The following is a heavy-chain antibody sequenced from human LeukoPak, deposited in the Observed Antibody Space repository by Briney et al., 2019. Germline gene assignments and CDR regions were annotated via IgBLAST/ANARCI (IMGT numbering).Heavy chain of an antibody. CDR1: GFTFSSYS. V-gene: IGHV3-21*01. Sequence: GGSLRLSCAASGFTFSSYSMNWVRQAPGKGLEWVSSISSSSSYIYYADSVKGRFTISRDNAKNSLYLQMNSLRAEDTAVYYCARDISDYYDSSGGEAFDIWGQGTMVTVSS. CDR2: ISSSSSYI. J-gene: IGHJ3*02. D-gene: IGHD3-22*01. CDR3: ARDISDYYDSSGGEAFDI.